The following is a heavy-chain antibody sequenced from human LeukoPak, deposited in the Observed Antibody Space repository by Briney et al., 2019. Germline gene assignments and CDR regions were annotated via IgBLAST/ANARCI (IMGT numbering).Heavy chain of an antibody. D-gene: IGHD2-2*01. V-gene: IGHV1-2*02. Sequence: GASVKVSCKASGYTFTSYGISWVRQAPGQGLEWMGWINPNSGVTNYAQKFQGRVTMTRDTSISTAYMELSRLRSDDTAVYYCATSIVVVPAASDAFDIWGQGTMVTVSS. CDR2: INPNSGVT. CDR1: GYTFTSYG. J-gene: IGHJ3*02. CDR3: ATSIVVVPAASDAFDI.